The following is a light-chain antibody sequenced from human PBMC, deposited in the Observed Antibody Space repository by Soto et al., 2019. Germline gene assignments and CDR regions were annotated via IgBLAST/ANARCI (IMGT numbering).Light chain of an antibody. CDR3: CSHAGTYIYV. CDR2: DVS. Sequence: ALTQPRSVSGSPGQSVTISCTGTSSDVGGYNYVSWYQQHPGKAPKLMIYDVSKRPSGVPDRFSGFKSGNTASLTISGLQAEDEADYSCCSHAGTYIYVFGTGTKVTVL. CDR1: SSDVGGYNY. J-gene: IGLJ1*01. V-gene: IGLV2-11*01.